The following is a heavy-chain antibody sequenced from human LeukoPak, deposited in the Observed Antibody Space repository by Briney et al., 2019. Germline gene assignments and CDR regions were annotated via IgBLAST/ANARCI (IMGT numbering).Heavy chain of an antibody. D-gene: IGHD2-15*01. V-gene: IGHV3-23*01. J-gene: IGHJ3*02. CDR1: GSTFSSYA. Sequence: GGSLRLSCAASGSTFSSYAMSWLRQAPGKGLEWVSAISGSGGRTYYANSVKGRFTISRDNSKNTLYLQMNSLRAEDTAVYYCASNIVVVVAAPQVKAFDIWGQGTMVTVSS. CDR2: ISGSGGRT. CDR3: ASNIVVVVAAPQVKAFDI.